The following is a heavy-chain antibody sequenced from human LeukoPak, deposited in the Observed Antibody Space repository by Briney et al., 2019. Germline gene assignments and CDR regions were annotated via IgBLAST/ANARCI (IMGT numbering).Heavy chain of an antibody. J-gene: IGHJ4*02. CDR3: ARQATQWFPRSFDDY. Sequence: SETLSLTCTVSGGSISSSSYYWGWIRQPPGKGLEWIGSIYYSGSTYYNPSLKSRVTISVDTSKNQFSLKLSSVTAADTAVYYCARQATQWFPRSFDDYWGQGTLVTVSS. CDR1: GGSISSSSYY. CDR2: IYYSGST. V-gene: IGHV4-39*01. D-gene: IGHD3-22*01.